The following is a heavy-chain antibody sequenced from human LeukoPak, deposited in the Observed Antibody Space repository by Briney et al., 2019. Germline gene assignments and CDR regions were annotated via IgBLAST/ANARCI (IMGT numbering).Heavy chain of an antibody. V-gene: IGHV1-58*01. CDR3: AKRDSSGSHGFDY. J-gene: IGHJ4*02. D-gene: IGHD6-19*01. Sequence: SVKVSCKASGFTFSNSAVQWVRQARGQRLEWIGWIVVGSGNTNYAQKFQERVTITRDMSTGTAYLELTSLRSEDTAVYYCAKRDSSGSHGFDYWGQGTLVTVSS. CDR2: IVVGSGNT. CDR1: GFTFSNSA.